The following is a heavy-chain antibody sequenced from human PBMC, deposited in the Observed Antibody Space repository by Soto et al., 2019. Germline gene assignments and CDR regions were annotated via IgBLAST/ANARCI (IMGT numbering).Heavy chain of an antibody. CDR2: IYYSGVT. V-gene: IGHV4-59*08. Sequence: SETLSLTCTVSGGSISSYYWSWIRQPPGKGLEWIGYIYYSGVTNYNPSLKSRVTISVDTSKNQFSLKLSSVTAADTAVYYCARHLGYCSSTSCYPWFDPWGQGTLVTVSS. D-gene: IGHD2-2*01. CDR3: ARHLGYCSSTSCYPWFDP. J-gene: IGHJ5*02. CDR1: GGSISSYY.